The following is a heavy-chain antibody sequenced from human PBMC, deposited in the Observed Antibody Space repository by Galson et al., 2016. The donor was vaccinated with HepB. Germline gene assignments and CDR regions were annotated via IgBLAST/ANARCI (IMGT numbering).Heavy chain of an antibody. CDR3: ATSPSVGY. CDR2: IYSGGTT. J-gene: IGHJ4*02. CDR1: GFTVFNNY. V-gene: IGHV3-66*01. Sequence: RLSCAASGFTVFNNYMSWVRQAPGKGLEGVSVIYSGGTTNYADSVKGRFTISRDKSKNTLYLQMNSLRAEDTAVYYCATSPSVGYWGQGTLVTVSS. D-gene: IGHD6-13*01.